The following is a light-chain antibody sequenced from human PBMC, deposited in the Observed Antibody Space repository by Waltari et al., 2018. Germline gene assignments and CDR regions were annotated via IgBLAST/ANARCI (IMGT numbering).Light chain of an antibody. CDR1: QGISSY. J-gene: IGKJ4*01. CDR3: QQYYSYPRA. Sequence: AIRITQSPSSLSASTGDRVTITCRASQGISSYLAWYQQKPGKAPKLLIYAASTLQSGVPSRCSGSGSGTDFTLTISCLQSEDFATYYCQQYYSYPRAFGGGTKVEIK. V-gene: IGKV1-8*01. CDR2: AAS.